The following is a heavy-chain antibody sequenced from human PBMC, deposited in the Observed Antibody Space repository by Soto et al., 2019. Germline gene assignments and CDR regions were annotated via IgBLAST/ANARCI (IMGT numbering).Heavy chain of an antibody. CDR3: ARDQTGYSSGWYVYNYGMDV. CDR1: GGSISSYY. V-gene: IGHV4-59*01. D-gene: IGHD6-19*01. Sequence: SETLSLTCTVSGGSISSYYGSWIRQPPGKGLEWIGYIYYSGSTNYNPSLKSRVTISVDTSKNQFSLKLSSVTAADTAVYYCARDQTGYSSGWYVYNYGMDVWGQGTTVTVSS. J-gene: IGHJ6*02. CDR2: IYYSGST.